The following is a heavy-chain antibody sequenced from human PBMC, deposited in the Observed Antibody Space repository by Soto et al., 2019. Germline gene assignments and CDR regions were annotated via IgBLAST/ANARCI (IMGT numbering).Heavy chain of an antibody. CDR2: ISSDGNRR. J-gene: IGHJ4*02. CDR1: GFTFSSSA. CDR3: ARTSCDLDYGDLCYYFDH. Sequence: EVQLVESGGGLVQPGGSLRLSCAASGFTFSSSAMHWVRQAPGEGLEYVSGISSDGNRRYYADSVRARFTISRDNSKSTLYLRLDSLRDDDMAVYFCARTSCDLDYGDLCYYFDHWGQGALVTVSS. D-gene: IGHD4-17*01. V-gene: IGHV3-64*07.